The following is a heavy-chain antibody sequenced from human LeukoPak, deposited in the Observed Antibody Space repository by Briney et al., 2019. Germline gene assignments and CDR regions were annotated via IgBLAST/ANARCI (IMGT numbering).Heavy chain of an antibody. CDR1: GDSISSGNYY. V-gene: IGHV4-39*01. J-gene: IGHJ4*02. D-gene: IGHD1-26*01. CDR3: ARPRYGSSGFDY. Sequence: SETLSLTCTVSGDSISSGNYYWGWIRQPPGKGLEWIATIYYSGSPYYNPSLKSRLTISVDTSKNQFSLKLSSVTATDTAVYYCARPRYGSSGFDYWGQGTLVTISS. CDR2: IYYSGSP.